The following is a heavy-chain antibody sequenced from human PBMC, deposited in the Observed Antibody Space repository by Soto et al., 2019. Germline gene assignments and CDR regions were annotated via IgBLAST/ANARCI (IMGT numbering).Heavy chain of an antibody. V-gene: IGHV3-74*03. CDR1: GFTFGNFW. CDR2: IGPDGTDT. Sequence: GSLRRSCSDSGFTFGNFWIHWVRQAPGKGLEWVSHIGPDGTDTVYADSVKGRFIISRDNARNTVYLQMNSLEAEDTAVYYCAKLPWEVAPSWGQGTLVTVS. D-gene: IGHD1-26*01. CDR3: AKLPWEVAPS. J-gene: IGHJ5*02.